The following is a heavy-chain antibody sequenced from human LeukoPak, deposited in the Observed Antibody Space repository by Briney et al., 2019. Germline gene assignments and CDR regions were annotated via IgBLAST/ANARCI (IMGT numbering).Heavy chain of an antibody. CDR3: ARDVQKSGNAFDI. Sequence: PGGSLRLSCAASGFTFSSYWMSWVRQAPGKGLEWVTNIKQDGSEKYYVDSVKGRFTISRDNAKNSLYLQMNSLRAEDTAVYYCARDVQKSGNAFDIWGQGTMVTVSS. V-gene: IGHV3-7*01. CDR1: GFTFSSYW. D-gene: IGHD3-10*02. J-gene: IGHJ3*02. CDR2: IKQDGSEK.